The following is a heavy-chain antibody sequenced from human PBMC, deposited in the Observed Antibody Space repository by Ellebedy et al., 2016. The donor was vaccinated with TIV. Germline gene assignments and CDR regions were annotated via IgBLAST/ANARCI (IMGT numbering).Heavy chain of an antibody. CDR1: GFTDSSNY. J-gene: IGHJ6*04. CDR2: IYGGGNT. D-gene: IGHD6-19*01. V-gene: IGHV3-53*01. CDR3: ARARGWYGSDGMDV. Sequence: GESLKISCAASGFTDSSNYMSWVRRAPGQGLGWVSVIYGGGNTDYAEHVEGRFTISRDNSKNTVYLQMNSLRAEDTAVYYCARARGWYGSDGMDVWGEGTTVTVSS.